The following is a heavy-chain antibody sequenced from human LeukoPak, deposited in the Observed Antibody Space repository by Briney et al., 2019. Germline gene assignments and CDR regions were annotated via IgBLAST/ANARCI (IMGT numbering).Heavy chain of an antibody. CDR1: GFTFSSYS. Sequence: PGGSLRLSCAASGFTFSSYSMNWVRQAPGKGLEWVSYISSSSSTIYYADSVKGRFTISRDNAKNSLYLQMNSLRAEDTAVYYCARSVDTSEIWFDPWGQGTLVTVSS. CDR3: ARSVDTSEIWFDP. J-gene: IGHJ5*02. V-gene: IGHV3-48*01. CDR2: ISSSSSTI. D-gene: IGHD5-18*01.